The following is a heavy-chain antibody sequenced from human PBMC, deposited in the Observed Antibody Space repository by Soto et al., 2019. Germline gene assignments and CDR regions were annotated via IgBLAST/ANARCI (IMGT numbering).Heavy chain of an antibody. CDR1: GYTFTGYY. Sequence: ASVKVSCKASGYTFTGYYIHWVRQAPGQGLEWMGSISPHSGGANYAQKFQGRVTMTRDTSITSVYMELSRPTSDDTAVYFCAREEQTGANYFLDYWGQGTLVTVSS. D-gene: IGHD7-27*01. V-gene: IGHV1-2*02. J-gene: IGHJ4*02. CDR3: AREEQTGANYFLDY. CDR2: ISPHSGGA.